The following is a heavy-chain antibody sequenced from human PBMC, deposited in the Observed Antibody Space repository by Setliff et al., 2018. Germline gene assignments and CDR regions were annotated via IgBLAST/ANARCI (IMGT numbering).Heavy chain of an antibody. V-gene: IGHV4-34*01. D-gene: IGHD6-13*01. J-gene: IGHJ4*02. CDR2: INHSGST. CDR1: GGSFSGYY. CDR3: ARGGSIAAAGYNYFDY. Sequence: SETLSLTCAVYGGSFSGYYWSWVHQPPGKGLEWIGEINHSGSTNYNPSLKSRVTISVDTPKNQFSLKLSSVTAADTAVYYCARGGSIAAAGYNYFDYWGQGTLVTVSS.